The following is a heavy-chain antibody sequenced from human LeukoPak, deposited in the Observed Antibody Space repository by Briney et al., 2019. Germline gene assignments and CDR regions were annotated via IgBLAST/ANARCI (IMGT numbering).Heavy chain of an antibody. V-gene: IGHV1-3*01. J-gene: IGHJ6*02. CDR1: GYIFTSYT. Sequence: ASVKVSCKTSGYIFTSYTVHWVRQAPGQRLEWMGWNNAGNGNTKYSQKFQGRVTITRDTSASTAYMELSSLRSEDTAVYYCARGERITMVRGATYYYYYGMDVWGQGTTVTVSS. CDR2: NNAGNGNT. CDR3: ARGERITMVRGATYYYYYGMDV. D-gene: IGHD3-10*01.